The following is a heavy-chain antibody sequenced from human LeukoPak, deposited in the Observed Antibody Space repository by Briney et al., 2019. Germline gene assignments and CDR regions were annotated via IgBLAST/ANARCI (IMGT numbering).Heavy chain of an antibody. D-gene: IGHD3-22*01. CDR2: IYSGGST. CDR3: AREDYCDSSGYYYED. V-gene: IGHV3-53*01. CDR1: GFTVSSNY. Sequence: GGSLRLSCAASGFTVSSNYMSWVRQAPGKGLEWVSVIYSGGSTYYADSVKGRFTISRDNSKNTLYLQMNSLRAEDTAVYYCAREDYCDSSGYYYEDWGQGTLVTVSS. J-gene: IGHJ4*02.